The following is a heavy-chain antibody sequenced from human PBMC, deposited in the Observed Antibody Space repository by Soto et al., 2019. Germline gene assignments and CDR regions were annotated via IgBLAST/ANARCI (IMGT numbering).Heavy chain of an antibody. CDR1: GFILSDYY. CDR3: AISQGEYTGYDEAFDI. J-gene: IGHJ3*02. D-gene: IGHD5-12*01. CDR2: ITSSGHTV. Sequence: QARLVESGGGLVKPGGSLRLSCAASGFILSDYYMTWIRQAPGKGLEWVAYITSSGHTVYYADSVKGRFTISRDNANNSLSLQMNSLRAEDTAVYYCAISQGEYTGYDEAFDIWGQGTMVTVSS. V-gene: IGHV3-11*01.